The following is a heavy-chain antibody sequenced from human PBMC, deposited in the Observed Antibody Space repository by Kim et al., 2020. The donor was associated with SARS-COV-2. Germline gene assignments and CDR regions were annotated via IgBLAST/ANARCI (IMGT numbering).Heavy chain of an antibody. Sequence: SDTRYSPSFQGQVTISADKSISTAYLQWSSLKASDTAMYYCARLAPTADYWGQGTLVTVSS. D-gene: IGHD5-18*01. J-gene: IGHJ4*02. V-gene: IGHV5-51*01. CDR3: ARLAPTADY. CDR2: SDT.